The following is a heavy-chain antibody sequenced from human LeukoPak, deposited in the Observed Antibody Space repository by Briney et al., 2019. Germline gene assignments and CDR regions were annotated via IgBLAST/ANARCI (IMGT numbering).Heavy chain of an antibody. CDR2: IWYDGSNK. Sequence: GSLRLSCAASGFTFSSYGMHWVRQAPGKGLEWVAVIWYDGSNKYYADSVKGRFTISRDKSKNTLYLQMNSLRAEDTAVYYCASDLQSSSWYPMDVWGQGTTVTVSS. J-gene: IGHJ6*02. CDR3: ASDLQSSSWYPMDV. CDR1: GFTFSSYG. D-gene: IGHD6-13*01. V-gene: IGHV3-33*08.